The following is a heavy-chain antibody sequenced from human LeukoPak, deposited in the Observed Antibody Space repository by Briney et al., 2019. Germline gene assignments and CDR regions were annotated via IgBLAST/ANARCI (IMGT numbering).Heavy chain of an antibody. CDR2: INPNSGGT. CDR1: GYTFTGYY. Sequence: ASVKVSCKASGYTFTGYYMHWVRQAPGQGLEWMGRINPNSGGTNYAQKFQGRVTMTRDTSISTAYMELSRLRSDDTAVYYCARSEWQWLVLDAFDIWGQGTMVTASS. D-gene: IGHD6-19*01. J-gene: IGHJ3*02. V-gene: IGHV1-2*06. CDR3: ARSEWQWLVLDAFDI.